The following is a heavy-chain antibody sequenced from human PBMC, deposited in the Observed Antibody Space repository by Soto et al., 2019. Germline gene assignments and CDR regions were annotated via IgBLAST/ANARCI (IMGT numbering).Heavy chain of an antibody. V-gene: IGHV4-34*01. J-gene: IGHJ5*02. Sequence: PSETLSLTCAVYGGSFSGYYWSWIRQPPGKGLEWIGEINHSGSTNYNPSLKSRVTISVDTSKNQFSLKLSSVTAADTAVYYCARGRRIVVPAAMHGIRSNWFDPWGQGTLVTVSS. D-gene: IGHD2-2*01. CDR1: GGSFSGYY. CDR3: ARGRRIVVPAAMHGIRSNWFDP. CDR2: INHSGST.